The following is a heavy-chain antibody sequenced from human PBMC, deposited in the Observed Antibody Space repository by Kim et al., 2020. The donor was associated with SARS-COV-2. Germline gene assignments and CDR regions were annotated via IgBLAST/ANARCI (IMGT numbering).Heavy chain of an antibody. CDR3: VKEWEVTIRYY. D-gene: IGHD1-26*01. CDR2: IDGSSGRT. CDR1: GFTFTGYA. Sequence: GGSLRLSCTASGFTFTGYAMNWVRQAPGKGLEWVSSIDGSSGRTDYGDSVKGRFTISRDNSKNTLYLKMNNLRAEDTALYYCVKEWEVTIRYYCG. J-gene: IGHJ4*01. V-gene: IGHV3-20*04.